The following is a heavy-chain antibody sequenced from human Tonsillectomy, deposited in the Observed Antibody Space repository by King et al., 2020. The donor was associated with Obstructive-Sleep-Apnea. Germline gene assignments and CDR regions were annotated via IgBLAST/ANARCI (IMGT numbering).Heavy chain of an antibody. CDR3: ARREYTSFYYYFDN. Sequence: QLVESGAEVKKPGESLKISCKASGYSFSSYWIGWVRQMPGKGLEWMGIIYPGDSDTRYSPSFQGQVTISADKSINTAYVQWGSLKASDTAMYYCARREYTSFYYYFDNWGQGTLVTVSS. CDR2: IYPGDSDT. V-gene: IGHV5-51*01. CDR1: GYSFSSYW. J-gene: IGHJ4*02. D-gene: IGHD6-6*01.